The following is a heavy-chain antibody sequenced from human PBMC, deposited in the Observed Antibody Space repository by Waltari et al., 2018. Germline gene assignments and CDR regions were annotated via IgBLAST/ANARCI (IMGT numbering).Heavy chain of an antibody. CDR2: ISGGGGST. J-gene: IGHJ4*02. V-gene: IGHV3-23*01. CDR1: GFTFSSYA. D-gene: IGHD3-22*01. Sequence: EVQLLESGGGLVQPGGSLRLSCAASGFTFSSYAMSWVRQAPGQGLEWVSAISGGGGSTDYADSGKGRLTISRDNSKNTRYLQMNSLRAEDTAVYYWAKAPDSSGYYIDYWGQGTLVTVSS. CDR3: AKAPDSSGYYIDY.